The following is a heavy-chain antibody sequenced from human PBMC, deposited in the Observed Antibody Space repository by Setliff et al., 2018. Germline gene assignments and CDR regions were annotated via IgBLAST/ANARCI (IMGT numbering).Heavy chain of an antibody. CDR1: GYPFTSYG. CDR2: ISAYDGNT. J-gene: IGHJ3*02. V-gene: IGHV1-18*01. CDR3: ARGAVMITFGGVIVMFYAFDI. Sequence: ASVKVFCKASGYPFTSYGISWVRQAPGQGLEWMGWISAYDGNTNYAQKLQGRVTMTTDTSTSTAYMELRSLRSDDTAGYYCARGAVMITFGGVIVMFYAFDIWGQGTMVTVSS. D-gene: IGHD3-16*02.